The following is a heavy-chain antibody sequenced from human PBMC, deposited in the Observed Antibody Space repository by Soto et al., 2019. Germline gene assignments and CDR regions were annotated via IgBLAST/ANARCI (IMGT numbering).Heavy chain of an antibody. D-gene: IGHD5-12*01. CDR2: LNHSGST. Sequence: SETLSLTCVVYGGSFIGYYWTWIRQPPGKGLEWIGELNHSGSTNYNPSLKSRVTISVDRSKNQFSLKLTSVTAADTAVYYCARGDGKWLQYWAFDIWGQGTMVTVS. J-gene: IGHJ3*02. V-gene: IGHV4-34*01. CDR1: GGSFIGYY. CDR3: ARGDGKWLQYWAFDI.